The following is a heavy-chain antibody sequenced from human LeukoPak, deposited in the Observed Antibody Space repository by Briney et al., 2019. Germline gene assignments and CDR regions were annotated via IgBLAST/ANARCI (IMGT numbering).Heavy chain of an antibody. J-gene: IGHJ4*02. V-gene: IGHV3-9*01. Sequence: PGRSLRLSCAASGFTFDDYAMHWVRQAPGKGLEWVSGISWNSGSIGYADSVKGRFTISRDNSKNTLYLHMNSLRAEDTAVYYCAKDRGNYEGLYDYWGQGTLVTVSS. D-gene: IGHD1-7*01. CDR3: AKDRGNYEGLYDY. CDR1: GFTFDDYA. CDR2: ISWNSGSI.